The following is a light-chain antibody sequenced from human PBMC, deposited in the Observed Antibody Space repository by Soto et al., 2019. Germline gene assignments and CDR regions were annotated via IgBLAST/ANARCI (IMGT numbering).Light chain of an antibody. Sequence: DIQMTQSPSTLCGSVGDRVPITCRASQTISSWLAWYQQKPGKAPKLLIYKASTLKSGVPSRFSGSGSGTEFTLTISSLQPDDFATYYCQHYNSYSEAFGQGTKVDIK. J-gene: IGKJ1*01. CDR2: KAS. CDR3: QHYNSYSEA. V-gene: IGKV1-5*03. CDR1: QTISSW.